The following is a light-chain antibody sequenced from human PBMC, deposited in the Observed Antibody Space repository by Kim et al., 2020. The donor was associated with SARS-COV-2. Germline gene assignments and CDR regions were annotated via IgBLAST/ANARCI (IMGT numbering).Light chain of an antibody. J-gene: IGLJ2*01. CDR3: QSADSSGTYPV. CDR2: KDS. V-gene: IGLV3-25*03. CDR1: ALPKQY. Sequence: PGQPARITCSGDALPKQYAYWYQQKPGQDPVLVIYKDSERPSGIPARFSGASSGTTVTLTISGVQAEDEADYYCQSADSSGTYPVFGGGTQLTVL.